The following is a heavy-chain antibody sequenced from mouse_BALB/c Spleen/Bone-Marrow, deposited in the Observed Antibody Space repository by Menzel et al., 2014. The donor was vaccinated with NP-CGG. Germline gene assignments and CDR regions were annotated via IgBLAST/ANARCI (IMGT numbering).Heavy chain of an antibody. V-gene: IGHV1-67*01. CDR1: GYTFTDYA. J-gene: IGHJ3*01. CDR2: INTYSGNT. Sequence: VQLQQSGPELVRPGVSVKISCKGSGYTFTDYAMHWAKQSHAKSLEWIGVINTYSGNTNYNQNFKGKATMTVDKSSSTAFMELARLTYEDSAIYYCAREGYASTAWFAYWGQGTLVTVSA. CDR3: AREGYASTAWFAY. D-gene: IGHD1-1*01.